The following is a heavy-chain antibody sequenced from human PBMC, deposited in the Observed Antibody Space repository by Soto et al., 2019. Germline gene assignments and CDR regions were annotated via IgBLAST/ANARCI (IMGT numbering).Heavy chain of an antibody. J-gene: IGHJ6*02. D-gene: IGHD3-10*01. Sequence: QVQLQESGPGLVKPSETLSLTCSVSGGSITSHYCSWFRQPPGKGLEWIGYIHHSGSTSYYNPSLKSRVTMSVDTSKNQFSLKVRSVTAADTALYYCARQGFGQLHGLVDVWGPGTTVTVSS. CDR2: IHHSGST. V-gene: IGHV4-59*08. CDR3: ARQGFGQLHGLVDV. CDR1: GGSITSHY.